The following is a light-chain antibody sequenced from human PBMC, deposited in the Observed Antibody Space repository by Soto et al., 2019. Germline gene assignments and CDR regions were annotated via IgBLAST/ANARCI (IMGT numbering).Light chain of an antibody. V-gene: IGKV3-15*01. Sequence: EIVMTQSPATLSASPGERATLSCTASQSVCSNLAWYQQKPGQAPRLLIYGASTRATGIPARFSGSGSGTEFTLTIRRLEPEGFAVYYCQEYNNWPPMNPLGHGAKLEIK. CDR3: QEYNNWPPMNP. CDR2: GAS. CDR1: QSVCSN. J-gene: IGKJ2*01.